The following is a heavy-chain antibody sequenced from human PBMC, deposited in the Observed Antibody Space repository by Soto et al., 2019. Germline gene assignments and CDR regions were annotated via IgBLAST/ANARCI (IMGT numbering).Heavy chain of an antibody. V-gene: IGHV1-69*02. J-gene: IGHJ4*02. D-gene: IGHD3-10*01. CDR3: ARLLYYGSVTYYNEDY. CDR2: IIPILGIA. Sequence: QVQLVQSGAEVKKPGSSVKVSCKASGGTFSSYTISWVRQAPGQGLEWMGRIIPILGIANYAQKFQGRVTITADKSTSTPYRALRSPRAEDTAVFYWARLLYYGSVTYYNEDYWGQGSLVTVSS. CDR1: GGTFSSYT.